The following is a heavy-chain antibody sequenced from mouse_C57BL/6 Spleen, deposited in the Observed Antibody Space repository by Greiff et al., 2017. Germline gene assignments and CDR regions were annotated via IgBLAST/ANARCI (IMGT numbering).Heavy chain of an antibody. V-gene: IGHV1-4*01. CDR2: INPSSGYT. CDR3: ARGRYGSRFAY. J-gene: IGHJ2*01. Sequence: QVQLQQSGAELARPGASVKLSCKASGYTFTSYTMHWVKQRPGQGLEWIGYINPSSGYTKYNQKFKDKATLTADKSSSTAYMQLSSLTSEDSAVYYCARGRYGSRFAYWGQGTTVTVSS. CDR1: GYTFTSYT. D-gene: IGHD1-1*01.